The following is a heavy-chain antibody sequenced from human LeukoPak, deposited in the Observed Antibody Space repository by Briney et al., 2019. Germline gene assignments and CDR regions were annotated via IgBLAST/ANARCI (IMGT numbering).Heavy chain of an antibody. V-gene: IGHV4-59*01. CDR2: ISYSGST. CDR1: GGSISSYY. J-gene: IGHJ4*02. CDR3: ARGGSWYRFDY. Sequence: PSETLSLTCTVSGGSISSYYWSWIRQPPGKGLEWIGYISYSGSTNYNPSLKSRVTISVDTSKNQFSLRLNSMTAADTAVYYCARGGSWYRFDYWAQGTLVTVSS. D-gene: IGHD6-13*01.